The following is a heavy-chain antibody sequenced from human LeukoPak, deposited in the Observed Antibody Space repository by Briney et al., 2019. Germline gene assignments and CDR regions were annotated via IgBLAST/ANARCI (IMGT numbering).Heavy chain of an antibody. CDR1: GFTFSSYW. CDR3: ARANNTRTYYYDSSGYRGY. V-gene: IGHV3-74*01. D-gene: IGHD3-22*01. Sequence: SGGSLRLSCAASGFTFSSYWMHRVRQAPGKGLVWVSRINSDGSSTNYADSVKGRFTISRDNAKNTLYLQMNSLRAEDTAVYYCARANNTRTYYYDSSGYRGYWGQGTLVTVSS. CDR2: INSDGSST. J-gene: IGHJ4*02.